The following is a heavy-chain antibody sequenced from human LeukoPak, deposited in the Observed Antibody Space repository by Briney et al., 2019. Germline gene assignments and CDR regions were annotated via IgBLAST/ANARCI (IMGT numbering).Heavy chain of an antibody. D-gene: IGHD2-2*01. Sequence: GRSLRLSCAASAFTFSSYGMHCVRQAPGKVLEWEAVIWYDGSNKCYADYVKGRFTISRDNSKNTRYLQMNSLRAEDTAVYYCAKDGSCSSTSCYLGYWGQGTLVIVSS. CDR3: AKDGSCSSTSCYLGY. CDR1: AFTFSSYG. V-gene: IGHV3-33*06. CDR2: IWYDGSNK. J-gene: IGHJ4*02.